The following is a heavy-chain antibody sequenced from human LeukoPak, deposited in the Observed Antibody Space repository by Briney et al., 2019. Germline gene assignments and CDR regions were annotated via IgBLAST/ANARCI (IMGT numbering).Heavy chain of an antibody. V-gene: IGHV4-39*01. CDR2: IYYSGNT. Sequence: SETLSLTCTVSGVSISTKVYYWGWIRQPPGKGLEWIGTIYYSGNTYYNPSLKSRVTISVDTSKNRFSLKLTSVTAADTAVYYCARLRELEQIGYWGQGTLVTVSS. CDR3: ARLRELEQIGY. D-gene: IGHD1/OR15-1a*01. J-gene: IGHJ4*02. CDR1: GVSISTKVYY.